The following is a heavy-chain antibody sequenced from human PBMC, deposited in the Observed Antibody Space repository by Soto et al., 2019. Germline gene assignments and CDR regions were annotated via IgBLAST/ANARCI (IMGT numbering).Heavy chain of an antibody. Sequence: QVQLQESGPGLVKPSETLSLTCTVSGGSISSFYWSWIRQPPGKGLEWIGYIYYSGSANYNPSLTSRVPRSVDTSKNQFSLKLSSVTAADTAVYYCAQDYGSGSYVRWGQGTLVTVSS. CDR1: GGSISSFY. J-gene: IGHJ4*02. V-gene: IGHV4-59*08. CDR2: IYYSGSA. D-gene: IGHD3-10*01. CDR3: AQDYGSGSYVR.